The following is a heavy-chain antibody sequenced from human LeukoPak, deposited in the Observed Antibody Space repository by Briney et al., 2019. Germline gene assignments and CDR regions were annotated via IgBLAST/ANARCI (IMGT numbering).Heavy chain of an antibody. CDR2: IYYSGST. D-gene: IGHD3-22*01. Sequence: SETLSLTCTVSGGSISSYYWSWIRQPPGKGLEWIGYIYYSGSTNYNPSLKSRVTISVDTSKNQFSLKLSSVTAADTAVYYCARRYDSTLYYYYYMDVWGKGITVTVSS. J-gene: IGHJ6*03. V-gene: IGHV4-59*08. CDR1: GGSISSYY. CDR3: ARRYDSTLYYYYYMDV.